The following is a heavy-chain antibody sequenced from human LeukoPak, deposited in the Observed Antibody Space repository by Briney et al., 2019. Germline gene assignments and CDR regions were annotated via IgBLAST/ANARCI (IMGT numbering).Heavy chain of an antibody. CDR3: ARDVTSMVRGVPDY. CDR2: ISSSSGTI. D-gene: IGHD3-10*01. Sequence: GSLRLSCAASGFTFSTYEMNWVRQAPGKGLEWVSYISSSSGTIYYADSVKGRFTISRDNAKNSLYLQMNSLRAEDTAVYYCARDVTSMVRGVPDYWGQGTLVTVSS. CDR1: GFTFSTYE. V-gene: IGHV3-48*03. J-gene: IGHJ4*02.